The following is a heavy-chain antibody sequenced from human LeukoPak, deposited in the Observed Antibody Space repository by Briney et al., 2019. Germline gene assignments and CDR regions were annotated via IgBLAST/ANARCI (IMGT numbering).Heavy chain of an antibody. V-gene: IGHV4-59*01. D-gene: IGHD3/OR15-3a*01. CDR2: IYYSGRS. CDR3: ARTPRSGVWTGYYVWFDP. CDR1: GGSISNYY. J-gene: IGHJ5*02. Sequence: SETLSLTCTVSGGSISNYYWSWVRQPPGRGLEWVGYIYYSGRSNYNHSLKSRLSISVETSKNKFSLNLTPVTAADTAVYYCARTPRSGVWTGYYVWFDPWGQGTLVTVSS.